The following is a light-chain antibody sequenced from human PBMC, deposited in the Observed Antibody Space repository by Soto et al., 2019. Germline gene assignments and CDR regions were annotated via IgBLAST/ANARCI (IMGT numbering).Light chain of an antibody. CDR3: QVWDSSIVV. CDR1: NIGSKN. CDR2: RDS. V-gene: IGLV3-9*01. J-gene: IGLJ2*01. Sequence: SYELTQPLSVSVALGQTASITCGGNNIGSKNVHWYQQKPGQAPVVVIYRDSNRPSGIPERFSGSNSGNTATLTINRAQAADEADYYCQVWDSSIVVFGGGTKLTVL.